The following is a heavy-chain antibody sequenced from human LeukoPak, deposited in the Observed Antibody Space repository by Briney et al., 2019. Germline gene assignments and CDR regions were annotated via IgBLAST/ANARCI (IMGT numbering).Heavy chain of an antibody. CDR1: GDSINSLDL. CDR3: AGLVGRYSSGLYYYYFDY. V-gene: IGHV4-4*02. D-gene: IGHD3-22*01. J-gene: IGHJ4*02. CDR2: MYLSGTT. Sequence: SGTLSLTCTVSGDSINSLDLWSWVRQPPGKGLEWIGEMYLSGTTHSNPSVKSRVTISIDKSKYQFLLNLSSVTAADTAVYYCAGLVGRYSSGLYYYYFDYWGQGTLVTVSS.